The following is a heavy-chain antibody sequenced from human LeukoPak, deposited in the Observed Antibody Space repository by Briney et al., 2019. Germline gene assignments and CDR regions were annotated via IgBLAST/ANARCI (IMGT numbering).Heavy chain of an antibody. Sequence: PSETLSLTCAVYGGSFSGYYWTWIRQPPGKGLEWIGEINHSGTTNYNPSLKSRVAISVETSKNQFSLKLSSVTAADTAVFYCARGLEYSSSSGYYYYMDVWDKGTTVTVSS. D-gene: IGHD6-6*01. V-gene: IGHV4-34*01. CDR2: INHSGTT. J-gene: IGHJ6*03. CDR3: ARGLEYSSSSGYYYYMDV. CDR1: GGSFSGYY.